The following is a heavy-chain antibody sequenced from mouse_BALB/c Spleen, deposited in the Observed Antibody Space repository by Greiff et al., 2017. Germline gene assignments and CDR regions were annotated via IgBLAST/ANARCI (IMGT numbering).Heavy chain of an antibody. D-gene: IGHD2-14*01. CDR1: GFAFSSYD. CDR3: AREVRRDYAMDY. V-gene: IGHV5-12-1*01. Sequence: EVQRVESGGGLVKPGGSLKLSCAASGFAFSSYDMSWVRQTPEKRLEWVAYISSGGGSTYYPDTVKGRFTISRDNAKNTLYLQMSSLKSEDTAMYYCAREVRRDYAMDYWGQGTSVTVSS. CDR2: ISSGGGST. J-gene: IGHJ4*01.